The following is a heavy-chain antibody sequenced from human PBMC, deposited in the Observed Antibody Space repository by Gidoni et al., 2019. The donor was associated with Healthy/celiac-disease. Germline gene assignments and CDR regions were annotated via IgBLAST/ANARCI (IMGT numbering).Heavy chain of an antibody. CDR2: ISPSCGTA. J-gene: IGHJ6*02. CDR1: EGTFISYA. D-gene: IGHD3-22*01. V-gene: IGHV1-69*01. CDR3: ARGDSNYYYYYGMDV. Sequence: QLQLVQSGAAVKKPGSAVKVSCKDSEGTFISYAISRVRQAPGQGLEWIGGISPSCGTANYAQKIQGRVTITADDSTSPDYMELSSLRSEDTAVYYCARGDSNYYYYYGMDVWGQGTTVTVSS.